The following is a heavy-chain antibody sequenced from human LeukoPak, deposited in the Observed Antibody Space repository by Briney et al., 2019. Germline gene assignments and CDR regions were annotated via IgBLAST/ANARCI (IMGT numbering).Heavy chain of an antibody. J-gene: IGHJ1*01. V-gene: IGHV1-69*04. CDR1: GGTFSSYI. Sequence: GASVKVSCKASGGTFSSYIISWVRQAPGQGLEWMGRIIPILGIANYAQKSQGRVTITADKSTSTAYLELSSLRSEDTAVYYCARDRAVSSGGWFTTEYFQHWGQGTLVTVSS. CDR3: ARDRAVSSGGWFTTEYFQH. CDR2: IIPILGIA. D-gene: IGHD6-19*01.